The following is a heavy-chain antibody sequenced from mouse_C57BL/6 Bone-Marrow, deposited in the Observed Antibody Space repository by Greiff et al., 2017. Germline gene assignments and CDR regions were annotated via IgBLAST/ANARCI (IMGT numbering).Heavy chain of an antibody. V-gene: IGHV1-59*01. CDR1: GYTFTSYW. D-gene: IGHD2-3*01. Sequence: QVHVKQPGAELVRPGTSVKLSCKASGYTFTSYWMHWVKQRPGQGLEWIGVIDPSDSYTNYNQKFKGKATLTVDTSSSTAYMQLSSLTSEDSAVYYCARKRDGYPWFAYWGQGTLVTVSA. CDR3: ARKRDGYPWFAY. CDR2: IDPSDSYT. J-gene: IGHJ3*01.